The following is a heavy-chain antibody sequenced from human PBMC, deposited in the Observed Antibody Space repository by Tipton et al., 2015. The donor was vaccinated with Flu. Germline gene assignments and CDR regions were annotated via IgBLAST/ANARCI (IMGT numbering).Heavy chain of an antibody. V-gene: IGHV3-30-3*01. CDR1: GFTFSSYA. J-gene: IGHJ4*02. CDR3: ARDSRITMIVVVITTLDY. CDR2: ISYDGSNK. D-gene: IGHD3-22*01. Sequence: SLRLSCAASGFTFSSYAMHWVRQAPGKGLEWVAVISYDGSNKYYADSVKGRFTISRDNSKNTLYLQMNSLRAEDKAVYYCARDSRITMIVVVITTLDYWGQGTLVTVSS.